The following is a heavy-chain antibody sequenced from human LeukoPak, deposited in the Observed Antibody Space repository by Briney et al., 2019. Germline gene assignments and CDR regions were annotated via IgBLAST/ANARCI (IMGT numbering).Heavy chain of an antibody. CDR2: IYYTGKI. CDR1: GGSINSHY. CDR3: VRRDTGWNYFDY. D-gene: IGHD6-19*01. Sequence: SETLSLTCAVSGGSINSHYWGWIRQPPGKVLQWIGDIYYTGKINYNPSLKSRVTITLDTSKDHLSLNLTSVLAADTAIYYCVRRDTGWNYFDYWGQGILVTVSS. V-gene: IGHV4-59*08. J-gene: IGHJ4*02.